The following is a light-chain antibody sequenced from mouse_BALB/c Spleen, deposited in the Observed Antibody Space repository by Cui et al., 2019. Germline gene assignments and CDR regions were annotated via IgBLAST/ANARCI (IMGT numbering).Light chain of an antibody. Sequence: DIQMNVFSAFLSVSVGETVTITCRASENIYSNLAWYQQKQGKSPQLLVYAATNLAEGVPSRFSGSGSGTQYSLKINSLQSEDFGSYYCQHYWGTPLTFGAGTKLELK. CDR3: QHYWGTPLT. V-gene: IGKV12-46*01. CDR2: AAT. J-gene: IGKJ5*01. CDR1: ENIYSN.